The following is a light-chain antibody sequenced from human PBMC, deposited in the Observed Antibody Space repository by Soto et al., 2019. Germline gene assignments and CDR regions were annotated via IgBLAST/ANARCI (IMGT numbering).Light chain of an antibody. CDR2: SNN. Sequence: QAVVTQPPSESGTPGQRVTISCSGRSSNIGTNYVYWYQQLPGAAPKLLIYSNNQRPSGVPDRFSGSKSGTSASLAISGLRSEDEADYSCAAWDDSLSAYVFGTGTKVTVL. CDR3: AAWDDSLSAYV. CDR1: SSNIGTNY. V-gene: IGLV1-47*02. J-gene: IGLJ1*01.